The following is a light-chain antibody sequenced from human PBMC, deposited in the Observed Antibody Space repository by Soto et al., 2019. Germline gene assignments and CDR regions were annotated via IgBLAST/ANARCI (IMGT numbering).Light chain of an antibody. CDR1: QSVSSSY. Sequence: EIVLTQSPGTLSLSPGERATLSCRASQSVSSSYLAWYQQKPGQAPRLLIYGASSRATGIPDRFSGSGSGADFTLTISSLEPEDLGVYYLQHYGSSLTWTFGQGTKVEIK. CDR3: QHYGSSLTWT. CDR2: GAS. J-gene: IGKJ1*01. V-gene: IGKV3-20*01.